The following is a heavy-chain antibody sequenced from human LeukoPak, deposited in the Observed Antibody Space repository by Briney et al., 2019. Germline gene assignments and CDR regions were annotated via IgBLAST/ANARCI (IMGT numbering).Heavy chain of an antibody. D-gene: IGHD1-26*01. Sequence: GGSLRLSCAASGFTFSGSAIHWVRQSPGKGLGWVGQIDKKDEGYATATAYAASVKGRFTISRDDSINTAYLQMKSLKTEDTALYYCTRDSGTYNWFDPWGQGTLVTVSS. CDR2: IDKKDEGYATAT. CDR1: GFTFSGSA. J-gene: IGHJ5*02. CDR3: TRDSGTYNWFDP. V-gene: IGHV3-73*01.